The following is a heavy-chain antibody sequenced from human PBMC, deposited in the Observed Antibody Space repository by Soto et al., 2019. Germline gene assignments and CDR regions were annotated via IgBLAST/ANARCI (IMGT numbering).Heavy chain of an antibody. J-gene: IGHJ6*02. CDR2: IRDKVNKYAT. CDR1: GFTFSGSA. V-gene: IGHV3-73*02. Sequence: EVQLVESGGGLVQPGGSLKLSCAASGFTFSGSAIHWVRQASGKGLEWVGRIRDKVNKYATAYAASVTGRFTISRDDSKNMAYLQMTSPKTDDTAVYYCGYDFWSGYYSVGQTSGMDVWGQGTTVTVSS. CDR3: GYDFWSGYYSVGQTSGMDV. D-gene: IGHD3-3*01.